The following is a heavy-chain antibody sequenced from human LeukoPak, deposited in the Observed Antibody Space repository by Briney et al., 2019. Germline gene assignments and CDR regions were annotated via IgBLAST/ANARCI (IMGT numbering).Heavy chain of an antibody. CDR3: ARDPHGSGSYLDDY. CDR2: ISYDGSNK. Sequence: GGSLRLSCAASGFTFSSYAMHWVRQAPGKGLEWVAVISYDGSNKYYADSVKGRFTISRDNSKNALYLQMNSLRAEDTAVYYCARDPHGSGSYLDDYWGQGTLVTVSS. CDR1: GFTFSSYA. J-gene: IGHJ4*02. V-gene: IGHV3-30-3*01. D-gene: IGHD1-26*01.